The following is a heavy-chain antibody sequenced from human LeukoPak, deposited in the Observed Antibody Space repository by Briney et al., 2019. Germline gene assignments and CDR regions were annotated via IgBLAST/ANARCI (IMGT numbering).Heavy chain of an antibody. V-gene: IGHV1-2*02. J-gene: IGHJ6*03. D-gene: IGHD3-22*01. CDR3: AKGRYYYDSSGYYSEYYMDV. Sequence: GASVKVSCKASGYTFTGYYMHWVRQAPGQGLEWMGWINPNSGGTNYAQKFQGRVTMTRDTSISTAYMELSRLRSDDTAVYYCAKGRYYYDSSGYYSEYYMDVWGKGTTVTVSS. CDR2: INPNSGGT. CDR1: GYTFTGYY.